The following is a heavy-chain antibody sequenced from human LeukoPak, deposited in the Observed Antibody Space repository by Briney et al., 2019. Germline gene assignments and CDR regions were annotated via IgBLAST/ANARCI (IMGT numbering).Heavy chain of an antibody. Sequence: ASVKVSCKASGYTFTTYYMHWVRQAPGQGLEWMGIINPSGGSTTYAQNFQGRVTMTSDTSTSTAYMELRSLRSDDTAVYYCARDCYSMELRYFDWLLSYYYGMDVWGQGTTVTVSS. J-gene: IGHJ6*02. V-gene: IGHV1-46*01. CDR1: GYTFTTYY. CDR3: ARDCYSMELRYFDWLLSYYYGMDV. D-gene: IGHD3-9*01. CDR2: INPSGGST.